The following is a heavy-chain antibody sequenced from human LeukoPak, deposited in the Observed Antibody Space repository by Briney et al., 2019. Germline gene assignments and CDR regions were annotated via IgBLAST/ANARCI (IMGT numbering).Heavy chain of an antibody. CDR2: IYSGGST. Sequence: GGSLRLSCAASGFTVSSNYMSWVRQAPGKELEWVSIIYSGGSTYYADSVKGRFTISRDNSKNTLHLQMNSLRAEDTAVYYCARCLLVQGYYYGMDVWGQGTTVTVSS. D-gene: IGHD3-3*01. J-gene: IGHJ6*02. CDR3: ARCLLVQGYYYGMDV. V-gene: IGHV3-66*01. CDR1: GFTVSSNY.